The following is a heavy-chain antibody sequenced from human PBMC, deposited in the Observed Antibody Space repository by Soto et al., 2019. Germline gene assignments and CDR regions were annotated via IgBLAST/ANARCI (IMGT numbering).Heavy chain of an antibody. J-gene: IGHJ4*02. CDR2: ISAYNGNT. CDR3: ARSPTYYDILTGYGTFDY. CDR1: GYTFTSYG. V-gene: IGHV1-18*01. D-gene: IGHD3-9*01. Sequence: SVKVSCKASGYTFTSYGISWVRQAPGQGLEWMGWISAYNGNTNYAQKLQGRVTMTTDTSTSTAYMELRSLRSDDTAVYYCARSPTYYDILTGYGTFDYWGQGTLVTVSS.